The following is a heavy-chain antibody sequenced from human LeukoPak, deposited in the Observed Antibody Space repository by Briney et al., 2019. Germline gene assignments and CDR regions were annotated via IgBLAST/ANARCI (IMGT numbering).Heavy chain of an antibody. CDR3: ARGGYSYGYRGYFNY. J-gene: IGHJ4*02. CDR1: GGSFSGYY. CDR2: INHSGST. D-gene: IGHD5-18*01. Sequence: SETLSPTCAVYGGSFSGYYWSWIRQPPGKGLEWIGEINHSGSTNYNPSLKSRVTISVDTSKNQFSLKLSSVTAADTAVYYCARGGYSYGYRGYFNYWGQGTLVTVSS. V-gene: IGHV4-34*01.